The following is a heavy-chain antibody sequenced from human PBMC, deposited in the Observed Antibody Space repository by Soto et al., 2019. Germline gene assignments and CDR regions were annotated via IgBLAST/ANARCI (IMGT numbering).Heavy chain of an antibody. CDR2: ISSSSSYI. CDR1: GFTFSSYS. D-gene: IGHD2-2*01. Sequence: EVQLVESGGGLVKPGGSLRLSCAASGFTFSSYSMNWVRQAPGKGLEWVSSISSSSSYIYYADSVKGRFTISRDNAKNSRYLQMNSLRAEDTAVYYCARGSTRGGYNWFDPWGQGTLVTVSS. J-gene: IGHJ5*02. V-gene: IGHV3-21*01. CDR3: ARGSTRGGYNWFDP.